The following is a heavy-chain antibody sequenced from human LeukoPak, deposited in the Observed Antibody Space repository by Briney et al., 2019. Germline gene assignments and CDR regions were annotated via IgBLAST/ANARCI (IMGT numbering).Heavy chain of an antibody. CDR3: ARDGTAANFDY. CDR1: GFTFSTYW. D-gene: IGHD6-13*01. CDR2: ISSDGSTI. J-gene: IGHJ4*02. Sequence: PGGSLRLSCAASGFTFSTYWMHWVRQAPGKGLVWVSRISSDGSTIDYADSVKGRLTISRDNAKNTLYLQMNSLRAEDTAVYYCARDGTAANFDYWGQGTLVTVSA. V-gene: IGHV3-74*01.